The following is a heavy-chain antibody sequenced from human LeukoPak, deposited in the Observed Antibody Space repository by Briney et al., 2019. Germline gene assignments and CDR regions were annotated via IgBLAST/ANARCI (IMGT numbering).Heavy chain of an antibody. CDR2: IIPIFGIA. CDR3: ARGLRGYSYGPFQY. D-gene: IGHD5-18*01. Sequence: SVKVSCKASGGTFSSYAISWVRQAPGQGLEWMGRIIPIFGIANYAQKFQGRVTITADKSTSTAYVELSSLRSEDTAVYYRARGLRGYSYGPFQYWGQGTLVTVSS. J-gene: IGHJ4*02. V-gene: IGHV1-69*04. CDR1: GGTFSSYA.